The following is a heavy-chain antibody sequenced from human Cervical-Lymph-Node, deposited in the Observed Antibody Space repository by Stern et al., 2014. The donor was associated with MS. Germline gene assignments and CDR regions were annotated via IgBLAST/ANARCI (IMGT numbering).Heavy chain of an antibody. CDR3: ARDRWDGGNLFDY. Sequence: QVQLGQSGAGVKQPGTSVKVSCEASGGTFSSYAISWVRQAPGQGLEWMGGVIPIFGKANYAQKVQGRVTITADESTSTAYMELSSLRSEDTAVYYCARDRWDGGNLFDYWGQGTLVTVSS. CDR2: VIPIFGKA. V-gene: IGHV1-69*01. CDR1: GGTFSSYA. J-gene: IGHJ4*02. D-gene: IGHD4-23*01.